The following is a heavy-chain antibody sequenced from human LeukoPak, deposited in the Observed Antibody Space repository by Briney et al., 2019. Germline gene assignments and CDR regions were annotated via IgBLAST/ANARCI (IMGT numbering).Heavy chain of an antibody. CDR2: ISAYNGNT. J-gene: IGHJ4*02. CDR1: GYTFTSYG. Sequence: ASVKVSCKASGYTFTSYGISWVRQAPGQGLEWMGWISAYNGNTNYAQKLQGRVTMTTDTSTSTAYMELRSLRSDDTAVYYCARDLVPGIAAAAPQAYWGQGTLVTVSS. D-gene: IGHD6-13*01. CDR3: ARDLVPGIAAAAPQAY. V-gene: IGHV1-18*01.